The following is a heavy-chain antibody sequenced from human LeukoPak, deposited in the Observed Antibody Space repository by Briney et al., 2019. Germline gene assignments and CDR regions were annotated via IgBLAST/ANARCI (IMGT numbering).Heavy chain of an antibody. CDR2: IYYSGST. J-gene: IGHJ2*01. V-gene: IGHV4-61*05. CDR3: AGRYYYGSGSYYKGYFDL. Sequence: SETLSLTCTVSGGSISSSSYYWGWIRQPPGKGLEWIGYIYYSGSTNYNPSLKSRVTISVDTSKNQFSLKLSSVTAADTAVYYCAGRYYYGSGSYYKGYFDLWGRGTLVTVSS. CDR1: GGSISSSSYY. D-gene: IGHD3-10*01.